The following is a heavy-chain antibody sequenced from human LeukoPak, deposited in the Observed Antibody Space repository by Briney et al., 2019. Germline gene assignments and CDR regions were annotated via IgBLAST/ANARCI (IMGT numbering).Heavy chain of an antibody. CDR3: ARDHDHSFDP. CDR1: GGTFNNLA. CDR2: ITPLFGTA. V-gene: IGHV1-69*13. Sequence: SVKVSCKASGGTFNNLAFTWVRQAPGQGLEWMGRITPLFGTADCPQKFQGRVSFSADESTTTSYMELNSLTSENTAVYYCARDHDHSFDPWGQGTLVTVSS. J-gene: IGHJ5*02.